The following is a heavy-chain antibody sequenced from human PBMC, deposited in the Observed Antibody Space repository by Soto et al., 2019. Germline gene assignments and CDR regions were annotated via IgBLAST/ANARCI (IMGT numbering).Heavy chain of an antibody. D-gene: IGHD3-22*01. CDR3: ARAYTPSGVVVNYGMDV. J-gene: IGHJ6*02. CDR1: GGTFSSYA. Sequence: SVKVSCKASGGTFSSYAISWVRQAPGQGLEWMGGTIPIFGTANYAQKFQGRVTITADESTSTAYMELSSLRSEDTAVYYCARAYTPSGVVVNYGMDVWGQGTTVTVSS. CDR2: TIPIFGTA. V-gene: IGHV1-69*13.